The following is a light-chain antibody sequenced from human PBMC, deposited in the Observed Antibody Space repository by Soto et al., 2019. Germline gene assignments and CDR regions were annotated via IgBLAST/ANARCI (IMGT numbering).Light chain of an antibody. CDR1: SSDVGGYDY. CDR3: SSYTSSNTGV. Sequence: QSVLTQPASVSGSPGQSITISCTGTSSDVGGYDYVSWYQQHPGKAPKLMIYDVSNRPSGVSNRFSGSKSGNTASLTISGLQADDEADYYCSSYTSSNTGVFGGGTKVTVL. J-gene: IGLJ2*01. V-gene: IGLV2-14*01. CDR2: DVS.